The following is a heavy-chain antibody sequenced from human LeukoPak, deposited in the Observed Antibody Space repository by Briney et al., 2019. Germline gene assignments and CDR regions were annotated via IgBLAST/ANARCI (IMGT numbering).Heavy chain of an antibody. CDR2: VYYSGNT. CDR1: GGYIISRSHY. V-gene: IGHV4-39*01. Sequence: SETLSLTCTVSGGYIISRSHYWGWIRQPPGKGLEWIGSVYYSGNTYYNPSLMTRATISIDTPTSKNQFSLTLSSVTAADTAVYYCARHHPEILVPNDWGQGTLVTVSS. CDR3: ARHHPEILVPND. D-gene: IGHD1-1*01. J-gene: IGHJ4*02.